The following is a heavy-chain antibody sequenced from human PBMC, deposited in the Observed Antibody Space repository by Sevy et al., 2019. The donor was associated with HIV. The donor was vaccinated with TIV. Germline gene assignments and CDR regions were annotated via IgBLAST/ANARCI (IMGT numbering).Heavy chain of an antibody. CDR1: GYSISSGFY. CDR2: MYHSGST. V-gene: IGHV4-38-2*01. J-gene: IGHJ4*02. Sequence: SETLSLTCAVSGYSISSGFYWGWIWQPPGKGLEWIVLMYHSGSTYYNSSLQSRVTISVDTSKNQFSLELTSVTAADTAVYYCARLGIAVAGYFDYWGQGTLVTVSS. CDR3: ARLGIAVAGYFDY. D-gene: IGHD6-19*01.